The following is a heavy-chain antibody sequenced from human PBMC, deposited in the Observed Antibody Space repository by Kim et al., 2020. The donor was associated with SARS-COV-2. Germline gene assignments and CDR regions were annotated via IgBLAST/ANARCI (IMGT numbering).Heavy chain of an antibody. CDR3: ARASRLYPFDY. J-gene: IGHJ4*02. CDR2: T. Sequence: TNYAQKLQGRVTMTTDTSTSTAYMELRSLRSDDTAVYYCARASRLYPFDYWGQGTLVTVSS. D-gene: IGHD3-10*01. V-gene: IGHV1-18*01.